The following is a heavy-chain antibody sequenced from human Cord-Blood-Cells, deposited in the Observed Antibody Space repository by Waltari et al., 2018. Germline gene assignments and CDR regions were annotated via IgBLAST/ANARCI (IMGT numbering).Heavy chain of an antibody. J-gene: IGHJ4*02. Sequence: QLQLQESGPGLVKPSETLSLTCTVSGGSISSSSYYWGWLRQPPGKGLEWIGSIYYSGTPYYNPALKSRVTISVATSKNQFSLKLSSVTAADTAVYYCARKYSYGLDYWGQGTLVTVSS. CDR2: IYYSGTP. D-gene: IGHD5-18*01. CDR1: GGSISSSSYY. CDR3: ARKYSYGLDY. V-gene: IGHV4-39*01.